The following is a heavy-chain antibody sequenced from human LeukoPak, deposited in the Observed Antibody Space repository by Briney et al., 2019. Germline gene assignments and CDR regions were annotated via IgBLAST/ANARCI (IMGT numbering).Heavy chain of an antibody. D-gene: IGHD3-10*01. V-gene: IGHV3-11*01. J-gene: IGHJ3*02. Sequence: LSLTCTVSGYSISSGYYWGWIRQPPGKGLEWVSYISSSTSTMYYADSVKGRFTISRDNSKNTLYLQMNSLRAEDTAVYYCARSLYYYGSDSFDIWGQGTMVTVSS. CDR1: GYSISSGYY. CDR3: ARSLYYYGSDSFDI. CDR2: ISSSTSTM.